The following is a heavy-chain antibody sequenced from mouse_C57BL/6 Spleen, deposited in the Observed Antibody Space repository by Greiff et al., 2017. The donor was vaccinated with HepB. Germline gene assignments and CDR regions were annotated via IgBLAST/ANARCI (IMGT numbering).Heavy chain of an antibody. CDR1: GFTFSDFY. V-gene: IGHV7-1*01. CDR2: SRNKANDYTT. D-gene: IGHD2-5*01. Sequence: EVQLVESGGGLVQSGRSLRLSCATSGFTFSDFYMEWVRQAPGKGLEWIAASRNKANDYTTEYSASVKGRFIVSRDTSQSILYLQMNALRAEDTAIYYCARDADSNYEGFFAYWGQGTLVTVSA. CDR3: ARDADSNYEGFFAY. J-gene: IGHJ3*01.